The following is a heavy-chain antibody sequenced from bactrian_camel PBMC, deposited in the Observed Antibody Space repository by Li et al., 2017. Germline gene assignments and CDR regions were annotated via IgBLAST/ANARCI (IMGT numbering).Heavy chain of an antibody. CDR3: AAKRIVNEGWSF. V-gene: IGHV3S67*01. Sequence: DVQLVESGGGSVQAGGSLRLSCAPSGLSVSDFSMAWFRQSPGKEREAVAAIRRDDLTAYTDSVKGRFTISKDNVKNTLYLQMNSLKSEDTAMYYCAAKRIVNEGWSFWGQGTQVTVS. CDR1: GLSVSDFS. J-gene: IGHJ4*01. D-gene: IGHD8*01. CDR2: IRRDDLT.